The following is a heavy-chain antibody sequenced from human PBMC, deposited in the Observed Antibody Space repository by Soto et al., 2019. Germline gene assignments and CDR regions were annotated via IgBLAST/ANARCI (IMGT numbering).Heavy chain of an antibody. CDR2: MNPNSGNT. D-gene: IGHD3-22*01. V-gene: IGHV1-8*01. J-gene: IGHJ3*02. Sequence: GASVKVSCKASGYTFTSYDINWVRQATGQGLEWMGWMNPNSGNTGYAQKFQGRVTMTRNTSISTAYMELSSLRSEDTAVYYCIYASRPAGDAFDIWGQGTMVTV. CDR3: IYASRPAGDAFDI. CDR1: GYTFTSYD.